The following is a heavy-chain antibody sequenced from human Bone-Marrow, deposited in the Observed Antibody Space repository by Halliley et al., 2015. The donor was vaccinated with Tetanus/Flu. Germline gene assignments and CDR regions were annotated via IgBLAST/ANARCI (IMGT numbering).Heavy chain of an antibody. V-gene: IGHV5-51*01. J-gene: IGHJ4*02. Sequence: EVQLVQSGAEVKKPGESVKISCQATGYRLSNYWIAWVRQMPGKGLEWMGIIYPGDSDTTYSPSFRGQFSISADMSITTAYLQLNSLGASDTAIYYCARTTGGNSGGYVYWGQGTLVTVSS. CDR1: GYRLSNYW. D-gene: IGHD1-26*01. CDR2: IYPGDSDT. CDR3: ARTTGGNSGGYVY.